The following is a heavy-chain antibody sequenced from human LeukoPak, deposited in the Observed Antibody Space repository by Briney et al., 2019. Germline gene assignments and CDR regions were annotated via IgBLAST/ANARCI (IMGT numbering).Heavy chain of an antibody. V-gene: IGHV1-46*01. J-gene: IGHJ4*02. D-gene: IGHD5-12*01. CDR2: INPSGGST. CDR3: ARSRYSGYDPDY. Sequence: ASVKVSCKASGYTFTSYYMHWVRQAPGQGLEWMGIINPSGGSTSYAQKFQGRVTMTRDTSTSTVYMELSSLRSEDTAAYYCARSRYSGYDPDYWGQGTLVTVSS. CDR1: GYTFTSYY.